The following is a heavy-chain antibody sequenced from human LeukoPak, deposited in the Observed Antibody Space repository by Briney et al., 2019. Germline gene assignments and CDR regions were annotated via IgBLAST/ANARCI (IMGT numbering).Heavy chain of an antibody. CDR3: ASQKLGIGLGNFDY. J-gene: IGHJ4*02. D-gene: IGHD7-27*01. CDR2: IYHGGST. V-gene: IGHV4-38-2*01. CDR1: GYPISSGYY. Sequence: PSETLSLTCAVSGYPISSGYYWGWIRQPPGKGLEWIGSIYHGGSTYYNPSLKSRVTISVDTSKNQFSLKLSSVTAADTAVYSCASQKLGIGLGNFDYWGQGTLVTVS.